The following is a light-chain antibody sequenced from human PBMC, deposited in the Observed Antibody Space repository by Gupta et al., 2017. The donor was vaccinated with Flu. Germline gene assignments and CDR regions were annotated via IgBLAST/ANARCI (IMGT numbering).Light chain of an antibody. J-gene: IGLJ1*01. Sequence: PGQSVTISCTGTSSDVGGSNYVSWYQQHPGNAPNLTIYAVGKRPSEVPDRFSGSKSGNTASLTITGLQAEEEAEDDYCSYAGGTNTNNVFGTGTRVTVL. CDR3: CSYAGGTNTNNV. CDR1: SSDVGGSNY. V-gene: IGLV2-11*01. CDR2: AVG.